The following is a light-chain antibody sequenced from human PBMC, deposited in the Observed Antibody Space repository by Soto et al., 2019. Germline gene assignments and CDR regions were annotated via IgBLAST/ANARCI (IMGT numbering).Light chain of an antibody. J-gene: IGKJ4*01. Sequence: DIQMTQSPSYVSASVGDRVTISCRASQDINNYLAWYQQEPGKAPKLLIYGASTLQRGVPSRFSGSGSGTNFTLTINSLQAEDFATYYCQQANSFGVTFGGGTKVDIK. CDR2: GAS. CDR3: QQANSFGVT. CDR1: QDINNY. V-gene: IGKV1-12*01.